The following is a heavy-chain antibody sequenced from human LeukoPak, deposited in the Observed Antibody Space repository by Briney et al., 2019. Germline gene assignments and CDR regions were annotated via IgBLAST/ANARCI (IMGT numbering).Heavy chain of an antibody. D-gene: IGHD2-2*02. CDR2: FKSKGERGTT. CDR1: GFTFRNGW. V-gene: IGHV3-15*01. Sequence: GGSLRLSCAASGFTFRNGWVSWVRQAPGEGLEWVGRFKSKGERGTTDYAAPVKGRFTISRDGSTNTVYLHMNSLKTEDTAVYFCTSNLYCSTSSCYTLDNWGQGTLVAVSP. CDR3: TSNLYCSTSSCYTLDN. J-gene: IGHJ4*02.